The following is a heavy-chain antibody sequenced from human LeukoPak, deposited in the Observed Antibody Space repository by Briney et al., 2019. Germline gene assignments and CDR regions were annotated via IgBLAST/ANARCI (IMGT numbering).Heavy chain of an antibody. J-gene: IGHJ6*03. CDR1: GGSISSSY. Sequence: SETLSLTCTVSGGSISSSYWSWIRQPAGKGLEWIGRIYTSGTTSYDPSLKSRVSISVDKSKNQLSLKVSSVTAADTAVYYCARLGYSSSSTGYYYYMDVWGKGTTVTVSS. CDR2: IYTSGTT. D-gene: IGHD6-6*01. V-gene: IGHV4-4*07. CDR3: ARLGYSSSSTGYYYYMDV.